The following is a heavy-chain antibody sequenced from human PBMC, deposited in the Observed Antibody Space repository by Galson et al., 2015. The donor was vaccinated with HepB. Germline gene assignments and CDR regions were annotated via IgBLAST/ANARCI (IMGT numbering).Heavy chain of an antibody. J-gene: IGHJ4*02. CDR1: GYNFNTDG. CDR3: ARIPDDSTGQTY. V-gene: IGHV1-18*04. CDR2: ISVYSGET. Sequence: SVKVSCKASGYNFNTDGINWVRQAPGQGLEWMGWISVYSGETNYAQKVPDRVTMTADTPTSTAYMVLGSLTSDDTAVYYCARIPDDSTGQTYWGQGTLVTVSS. D-gene: IGHD4-11*01.